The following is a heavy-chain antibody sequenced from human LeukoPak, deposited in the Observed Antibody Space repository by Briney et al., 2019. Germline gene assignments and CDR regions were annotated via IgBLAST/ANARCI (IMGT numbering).Heavy chain of an antibody. D-gene: IGHD6-13*01. Sequence: GRSLRLSCVASGFTFRSYAMHWVRQAPGKGLEWVSGISDGGGSIHYADSVRGRFTISRDNSKNMLYLQMNSLSPEDTAVYYCAKAFREYGSSSYSSFDIWGQGTMVTVSS. CDR3: AKAFREYGSSSYSSFDI. J-gene: IGHJ3*02. CDR2: ISDGGGSI. CDR1: GFTFRSYA. V-gene: IGHV3-23*01.